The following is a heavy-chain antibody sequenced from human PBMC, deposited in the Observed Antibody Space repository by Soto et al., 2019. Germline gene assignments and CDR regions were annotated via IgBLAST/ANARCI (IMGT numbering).Heavy chain of an antibody. CDR1: GGTFRNSA. D-gene: IGHD1-1*01. J-gene: IGHJ6*02. CDR3: ARDNDRPQLGGNYYYILDV. Sequence: QVQLEQSGAEVKKPGSSVKVSCKASGGTFRNSAISWVRQAPAQGLEWMGGIMPIFRTPDYAQKFQGRVTITADESTTTAYMELSGLRSDDTAVYYCARDNDRPQLGGNYYYILDVWGQGTTVTVSS. CDR2: IMPIFRTP. V-gene: IGHV1-69*12.